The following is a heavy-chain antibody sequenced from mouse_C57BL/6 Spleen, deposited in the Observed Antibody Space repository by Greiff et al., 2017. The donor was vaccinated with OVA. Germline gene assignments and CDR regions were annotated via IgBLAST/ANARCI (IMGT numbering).Heavy chain of an antibody. CDR3: ARSTAQATGDY. J-gene: IGHJ2*01. V-gene: IGHV1-59*01. Sequence: VQLQQPGAELVRPGTSVKLSCKASGYTFTSYWMHWVKQRPGQGLEWIGVIDPSDSYTNYNQKFKGKATLTVDTSSSTAYMQLSSLTSEDSAVYYCARSTAQATGDYWGQGTTLTVSS. CDR1: GYTFTSYW. D-gene: IGHD3-2*02. CDR2: IDPSDSYT.